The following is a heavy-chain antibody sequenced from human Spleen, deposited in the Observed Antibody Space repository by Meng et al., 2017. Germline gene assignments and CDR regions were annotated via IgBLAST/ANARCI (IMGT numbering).Heavy chain of an antibody. J-gene: IGHJ4*02. CDR2: IYSGGTT. CDR3: AKDLATAAD. D-gene: IGHD5-12*01. Sequence: GGSLRLSCEDSGFTVSSNYMSWVRQAPGKGLEWVSVIYSGGTTYYADSVKGRFTISRDNSKNTLYLQMNSLRAEDTAFYYCAKDLATAADWGQGTLVTVSS. V-gene: IGHV3-53*01. CDR1: GFTVSSNY.